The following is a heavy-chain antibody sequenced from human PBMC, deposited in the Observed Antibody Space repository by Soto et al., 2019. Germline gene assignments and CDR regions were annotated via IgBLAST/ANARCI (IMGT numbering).Heavy chain of an antibody. V-gene: IGHV1-2*02. CDR3: AHHQGGYMVFGMDV. CDR2: INPNSGAT. J-gene: IGHJ6*02. Sequence: ASVKVSCKASGHTFTDYYIYWLRQAPGHGLEWMGWINPNSGATNYAHNFQGRVTMTRDTSIRAAYMELSRLSSDDTAVYYCAHHQGGYMVFGMDVWGQGTTVTVSS. CDR1: GHTFTDYY. D-gene: IGHD5-12*01.